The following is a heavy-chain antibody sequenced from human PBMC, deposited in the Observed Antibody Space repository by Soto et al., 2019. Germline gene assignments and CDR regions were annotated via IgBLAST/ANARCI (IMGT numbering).Heavy chain of an antibody. CDR1: GFTFSSYG. J-gene: IGHJ4*02. V-gene: IGHV3-33*01. CDR3: ARDGDVNTGLVKDY. D-gene: IGHD7-27*01. Sequence: GVSLRLSCAASGFTFSSYGMHWVRQAPGKGLEWVAFIWHDGGNKFYAESVKGRFTISRDNSKNTLYLQMTSLSAEDTAMYYCARDGDVNTGLVKDYWGQGTLVTVSS. CDR2: IWHDGGNK.